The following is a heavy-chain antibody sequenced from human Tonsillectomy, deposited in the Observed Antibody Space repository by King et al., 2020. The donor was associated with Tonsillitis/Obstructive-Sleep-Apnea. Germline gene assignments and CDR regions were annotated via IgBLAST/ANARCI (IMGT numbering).Heavy chain of an antibody. D-gene: IGHD3-22*01. V-gene: IGHV4-39*01. CDR1: GVSISSKNYY. Sequence: LPLQESGPGLVKPSETLSLTCTVTGVSISSKNYYWGWIRQPPGKGLEWIGSVYYSGSTHYNPSLKSRGTISVDTSKNQVSLRLSSVTAADTAIYYCARILGSGSRLDYWGQGTLATVSS. J-gene: IGHJ4*02. CDR3: ARILGSGSRLDY. CDR2: VYYSGST.